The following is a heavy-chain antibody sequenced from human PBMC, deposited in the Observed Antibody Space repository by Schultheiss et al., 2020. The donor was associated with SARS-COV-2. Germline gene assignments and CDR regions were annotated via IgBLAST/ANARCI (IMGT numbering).Heavy chain of an antibody. CDR3: ARVVRTEVVRARDTIAQPFDY. V-gene: IGHV4-59*12. D-gene: IGHD5-18*01. CDR1: GASISSSY. CDR2: VYYTGSS. Sequence: SETLSLTCTVSGASISSSYWTWIRQPPGKGLEWIAYVYYTGSSDYNPSLKSRVTISVDTSKNQFSLNLSSVTAADTAVYYCARVVRTEVVRARDTIAQPFDYWGQGTLVTVSS. J-gene: IGHJ4*02.